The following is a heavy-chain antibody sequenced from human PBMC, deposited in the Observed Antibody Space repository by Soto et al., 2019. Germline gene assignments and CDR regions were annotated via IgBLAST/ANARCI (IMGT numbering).Heavy chain of an antibody. CDR3: ARVVVAATFNYYYYGMDV. J-gene: IGHJ6*02. V-gene: IGHV4-31*03. Sequence: KSSETLSLTCTVSGGSIISGGYYWIWIRQHPGKGLEWIGYIYYSGSTYYNPSLKSRVTISVDTSKNQFSLKLSSVTAADTAVYYCARVVVAATFNYYYYGMDVWGQGTTVTVSS. CDR2: IYYSGST. CDR1: GGSIISGGYY. D-gene: IGHD2-15*01.